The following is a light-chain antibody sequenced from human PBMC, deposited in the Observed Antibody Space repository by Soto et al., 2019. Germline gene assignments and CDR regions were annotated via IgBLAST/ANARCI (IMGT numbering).Light chain of an antibody. V-gene: IGKV3-15*01. CDR3: QQCRXWPLT. CDR1: QNVYNN. Sequence: EIVMTQSPATLSVSPGEGATLSCKASQNVYNNLAWYQQRPGQPPRLLIYDASTRATGISARFSGSGYGTEFTLTISSLQSEDFAVYFCQQCRXWPLTFGGGTKVDIK. J-gene: IGKJ4*01. CDR2: DAS.